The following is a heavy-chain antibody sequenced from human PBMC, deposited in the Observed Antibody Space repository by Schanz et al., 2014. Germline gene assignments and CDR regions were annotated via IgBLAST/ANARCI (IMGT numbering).Heavy chain of an antibody. D-gene: IGHD3-9*01. Sequence: QVQLVQSGSEVKKPGASVKVSCKASGYSFTTYGLNWVRQAPGQGLEWMGRFIPILDKTNYAQKFQGRVTMTADKSTSTVYMEVSGLSSEDTAVYYCAKVDRTRYYAMDVWGQGTTVTVSS. V-gene: IGHV1-69*09. CDR2: FIPILDKT. CDR1: GYSFTTYG. CDR3: AKVDRTRYYAMDV. J-gene: IGHJ6*02.